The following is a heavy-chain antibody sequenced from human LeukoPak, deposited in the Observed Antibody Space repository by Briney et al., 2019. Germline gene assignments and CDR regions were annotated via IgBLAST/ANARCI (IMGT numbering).Heavy chain of an antibody. CDR2: IYYSGNT. CDR1: GVSISSSNSY. Sequence: SETLSLTCAVSGVSISSSNSYWGWIRQPPGKGLEWIGSIYYSGNTYYNASLKSQVSISIDMSKNQFSLRLSSVTAADTAVYYCASYSSGGRRYYYYYMDVRGKGTTVTVSS. V-gene: IGHV4-39*01. J-gene: IGHJ6*03. D-gene: IGHD6-19*01. CDR3: ASYSSGGRRYYYYYMDV.